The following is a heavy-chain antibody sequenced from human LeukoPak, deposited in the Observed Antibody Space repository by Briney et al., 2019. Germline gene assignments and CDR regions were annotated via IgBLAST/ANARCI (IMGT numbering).Heavy chain of an antibody. Sequence: ASVKVSCKASGGTFSSYAISWVRQAPGRGLEWMGGIIPIFGTANYAQKFQGRVTITADESTSTAYMDLSSLRSEDTAVYYCARLSSHYGDYKVDPWGQGTLVTVSS. V-gene: IGHV1-69*13. CDR2: IIPIFGTA. D-gene: IGHD4-17*01. CDR1: GGTFSSYA. J-gene: IGHJ5*02. CDR3: ARLSSHYGDYKVDP.